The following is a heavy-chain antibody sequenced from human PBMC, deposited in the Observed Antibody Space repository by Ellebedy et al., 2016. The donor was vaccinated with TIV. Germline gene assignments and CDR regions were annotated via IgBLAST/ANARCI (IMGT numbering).Heavy chain of an antibody. CDR2: ISAYNGNT. V-gene: IGHV1-18*01. D-gene: IGHD1-26*01. J-gene: IGHJ4*02. CDR1: SYTFTDYG. Sequence: ASVKVSXKASSYTFTDYGITWVRQATGQGLEWMGWISAYNGNTNYAQKVQGRVTMTTDTSTSTAYMELRSRRSDDTAVYYCARGTLYSGNYYLFDYWGQGTLVTVSS. CDR3: ARGTLYSGNYYLFDY.